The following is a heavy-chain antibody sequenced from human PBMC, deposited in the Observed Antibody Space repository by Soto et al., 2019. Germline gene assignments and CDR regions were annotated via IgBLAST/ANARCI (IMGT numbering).Heavy chain of an antibody. CDR1: GGSFSTYY. J-gene: IGHJ4*02. CDR3: ARGQDSAKVGY. Sequence: QVQIQQWGAGLLKPSETLSLTCAVFGGSFSTYYWNWIRQPPGKGLEWIGEVHPSGVINYNPSLDSRVTISIDTSKHQFSLKLTSVTAADTAVYFCARGQDSAKVGYWGQGTLVTVSS. CDR2: VHPSGVI. D-gene: IGHD2-15*01. V-gene: IGHV4-34*01.